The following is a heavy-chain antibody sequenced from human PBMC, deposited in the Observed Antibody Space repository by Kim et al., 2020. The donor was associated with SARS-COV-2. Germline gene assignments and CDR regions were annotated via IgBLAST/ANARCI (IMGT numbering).Heavy chain of an antibody. CDR2: INHSGST. CDR3: ARGRVRGDIIGPESFDY. J-gene: IGHJ4*01. V-gene: IGHV4-34*01. D-gene: IGHD3-10*02. CDR1: GGSFSGYY. Sequence: SETLSLTCAVYGGSFSGYYWSWIRQPPGKGLEWIGEINHSGSTNYNPSLKSRVTISVDTSKNQFSLKLSSVTAADTAVYYCARGRVRGDIIGPESFDYWG.